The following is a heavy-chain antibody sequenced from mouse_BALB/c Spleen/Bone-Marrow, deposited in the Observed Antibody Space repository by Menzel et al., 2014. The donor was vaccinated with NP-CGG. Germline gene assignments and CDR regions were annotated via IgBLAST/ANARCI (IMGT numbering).Heavy chain of an antibody. CDR1: GYSFTNYW. CDR3: ARYGNYPLFAY. Sequence: QVQLQQSGAELAKPGASVKMSCKASGYSFTNYWKHWVKQRPGQGLEWIGYISPSTGYSEYNQKFKDKATLTADKSSNIAYMQLSSLTSEDSAVYYCARYGNYPLFAYWGQGTLVTVSA. J-gene: IGHJ3*01. CDR2: ISPSTGYS. D-gene: IGHD2-1*01. V-gene: IGHV1-7*01.